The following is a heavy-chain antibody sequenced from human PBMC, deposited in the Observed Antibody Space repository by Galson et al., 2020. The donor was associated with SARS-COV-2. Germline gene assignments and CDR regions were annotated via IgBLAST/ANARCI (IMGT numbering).Heavy chain of an antibody. J-gene: IGHJ6*02. CDR1: GFTFSSYS. CDR3: ARAVTVFGVVTYYYYGMGV. D-gene: IGHD3-3*01. Sequence: GGSLRLSCAASGFTFSSYSMNWVRQAPGKGLEWVSSISSSSSYIYYADSVKGRFTISRDNAKNSLYLQMNSLRAEDTAVYYCARAVTVFGVVTYYYYGMGVWGQGTTVTGSS. V-gene: IGHV3-21*01. CDR2: ISSSSSYI.